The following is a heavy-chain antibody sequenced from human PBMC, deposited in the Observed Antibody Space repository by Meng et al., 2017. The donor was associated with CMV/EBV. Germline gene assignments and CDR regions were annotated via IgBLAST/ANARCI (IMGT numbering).Heavy chain of an antibody. D-gene: IGHD3-3*01. CDR3: ARGVYYDFWSGYYYYGMDV. CDR1: GGSISSGDYY. V-gene: IGHV4-30-4*08. CDR2: IYYSGST. Sequence: SETLSLTCTVSGGSISSGDYYWSWIRQPPGKGLEWIGYIYYSGSTYYNPSLKSRVTISVDTSKNQFSLKLSSVTAADTAVYYCARGVYYDFWSGYYYYGMDVWGQGTTVTVSS. J-gene: IGHJ6*02.